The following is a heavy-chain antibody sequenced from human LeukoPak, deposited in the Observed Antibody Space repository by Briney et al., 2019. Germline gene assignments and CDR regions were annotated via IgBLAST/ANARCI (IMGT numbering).Heavy chain of an antibody. CDR3: ARGFTAADGDAFDI. D-gene: IGHD3-10*01. CDR1: GGSISSGSYY. Sequence: SETLSLTCTVSGGSISSGSYYWSWIRQPAGKGLEWIGRIYTSGSTNYNPSLKSRVTISVDTSKNQFSLKLSSVTAADTAVYYCARGFTAADGDAFDIWGQGTMVTVSS. CDR2: IYTSGST. V-gene: IGHV4-61*02. J-gene: IGHJ3*02.